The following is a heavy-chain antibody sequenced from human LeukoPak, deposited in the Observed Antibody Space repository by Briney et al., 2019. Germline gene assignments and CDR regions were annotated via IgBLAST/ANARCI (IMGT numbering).Heavy chain of an antibody. V-gene: IGHV4-34*01. CDR3: ARCPIAARYWYFDL. D-gene: IGHD6-6*01. CDR1: GGFFGGYY. CDR2: INHSRST. Sequence: PSETLSLTCAVYGGFFGGYYWTWIRQPPGKGLEWIGEINHSRSTNYNPSLKSRVTISVDTSKNQFSLKLSSVTAADTAVYYCARCPIAARYWYFDLWGRGTLVTVSS. J-gene: IGHJ2*01.